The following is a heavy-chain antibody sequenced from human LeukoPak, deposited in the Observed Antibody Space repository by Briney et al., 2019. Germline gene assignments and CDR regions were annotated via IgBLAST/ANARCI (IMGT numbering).Heavy chain of an antibody. CDR2: ISWNSGSI. CDR1: GFTFDDYA. J-gene: IGHJ4*02. CDR3: AKDRYGSGSLIDY. V-gene: IGHV3-9*01. Sequence: GRSLRLSCTASGFTFDDYAMHWVRQAPGKGLEWVSGISWNSGSIGYADSVKGRFTISRDNAKNSLYLQMNSLRAEDAALYYCAKDRYGSGSLIDYWGQGTLVTVSS. D-gene: IGHD3-10*01.